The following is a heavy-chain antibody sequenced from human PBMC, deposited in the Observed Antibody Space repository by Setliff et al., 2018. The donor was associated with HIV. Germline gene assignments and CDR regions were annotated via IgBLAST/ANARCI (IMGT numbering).Heavy chain of an antibody. CDR2: IFYTGST. J-gene: IGHJ4*02. D-gene: IGHD3-22*01. V-gene: IGHV4-59*08. CDR3: GRQVPVPGVAVTHIDY. CDR1: GGSISSYY. Sequence: PSETLSLTCTVSGGSISSYYWTWLRQFPGKGLEWIGFIFYTGSTTYNPSLNSRVTISVDTSKNQFSLKLSSVTAADTAVYYCGRQVPVPGVAVTHIDYWGQGTLVTVSS.